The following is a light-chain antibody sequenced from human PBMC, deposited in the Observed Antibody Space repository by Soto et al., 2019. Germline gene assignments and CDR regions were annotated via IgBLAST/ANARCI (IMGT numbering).Light chain of an antibody. CDR2: DTN. V-gene: IGLV7-46*01. CDR1: TGAVTSGHY. J-gene: IGLJ2*01. CDR3: LLSYSGARV. Sequence: QTVVTQEPSLTVSPGGTVTLTCGSSTGAVTSGHYPYWFQQKPGQAPRTLIYDTNNKHPWTPARFSGSLLGGKAALTLSGAQSEDEADYYCLLSYSGARVFGGGTKVTVL.